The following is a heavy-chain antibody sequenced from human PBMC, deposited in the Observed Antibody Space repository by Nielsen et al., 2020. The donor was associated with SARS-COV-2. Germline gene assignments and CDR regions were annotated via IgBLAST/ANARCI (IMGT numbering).Heavy chain of an antibody. CDR2: INPSGGST. J-gene: IGHJ3*02. Sequence: WVRQAPGQGLEWMGIINPSGGSTSYAQKFQGRVTMTRDTSTSTVYMELSSLRSEDTAVYYCARGGTIFGVVTRRGAFDIWGQGTMVTVSS. D-gene: IGHD3-3*01. V-gene: IGHV1-46*01. CDR3: ARGGTIFGVVTRRGAFDI.